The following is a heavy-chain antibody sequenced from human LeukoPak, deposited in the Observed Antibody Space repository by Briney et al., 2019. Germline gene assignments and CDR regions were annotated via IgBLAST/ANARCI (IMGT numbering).Heavy chain of an antibody. CDR1: GFTFSGSA. CDR2: IRSKANSYAT. D-gene: IGHD3-22*01. V-gene: IGHV3-73*01. Sequence: PGGSLRLSCAASGFTFSGSAMHWVRQASGKGLEWVGRIRSKANSYATAYAASVKGRFTISRDDSKNMAYLQMDSLKAEDTAMYYCTRHDYDSSGYHGYWGQGTLVIVSS. CDR3: TRHDYDSSGYHGY. J-gene: IGHJ4*02.